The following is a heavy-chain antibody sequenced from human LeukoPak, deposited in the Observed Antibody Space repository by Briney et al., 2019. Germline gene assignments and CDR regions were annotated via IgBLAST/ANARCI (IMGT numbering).Heavy chain of an antibody. CDR3: ARVLRIAVAEDWFDP. CDR2: IYYSGST. CDR1: GGSISSSSYY. J-gene: IGHJ5*02. Sequence: KPSETLSLTCTVSGGSISSSSYYRGWIRQPPGKGLEWIGSIYYSGSTYYNPSLKSRVTISVDTSKNQFSLKLSSVTAADTAVYYCARVLRIAVAEDWFDPWGQGTLVTVSS. V-gene: IGHV4-39*07. D-gene: IGHD6-19*01.